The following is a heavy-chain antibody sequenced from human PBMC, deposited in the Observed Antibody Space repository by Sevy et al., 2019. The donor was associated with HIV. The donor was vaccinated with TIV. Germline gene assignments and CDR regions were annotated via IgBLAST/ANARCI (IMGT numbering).Heavy chain of an antibody. Sequence: GGSLRLSCAASGFTFSKYSMSWVRQPPGKGLEWDSTLSLGCGGLNYADSGKGRLTFSRDNSKSSVYLQMNNLGPEDTAVYYCAREGCTKPHDYWGQGTLVTVSS. V-gene: IGHV3-23*01. CDR2: LSLGCGGL. D-gene: IGHD2-8*01. CDR3: AREGCTKPHDY. CDR1: GFTFSKYS. J-gene: IGHJ4*02.